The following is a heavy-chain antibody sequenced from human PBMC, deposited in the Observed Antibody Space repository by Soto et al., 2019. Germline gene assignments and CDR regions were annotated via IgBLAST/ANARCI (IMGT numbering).Heavy chain of an antibody. CDR3: VRRAGGAVVWYYDL. D-gene: IGHD2-21*01. J-gene: IGHJ2*01. CDR1: GFIFNNYA. V-gene: IGHV3-23*01. Sequence: EVQLLESGGGLVQRGGSLRLSCAASGFIFNNYAMTWVRQAPGKGLEWVARVSGRGGSAYYADSVKGRLTISRDNSNNTLYLQMTNVRGEDTAGYYCVRRAGGAVVWYYDLWGRGTLVRVFS. CDR2: VSGRGGSA.